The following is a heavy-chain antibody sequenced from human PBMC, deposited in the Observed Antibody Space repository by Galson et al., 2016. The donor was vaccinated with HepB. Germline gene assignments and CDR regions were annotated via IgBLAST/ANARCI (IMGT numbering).Heavy chain of an antibody. J-gene: IGHJ6*02. D-gene: IGHD3-10*01. Sequence: QSGAEVKKPGDSLKISCKASGYRFTNYWIGWVRQMPGKGLEWMGFIFLGDSDTRYSPAFQGQVTISADKSISTAYLEWSSLNASDTAMYYCAGPSPGYKDGMDVWGQGTTVTVSS. V-gene: IGHV5-51*01. CDR3: AGPSPGYKDGMDV. CDR2: IFLGDSDT. CDR1: GYRFTNYW.